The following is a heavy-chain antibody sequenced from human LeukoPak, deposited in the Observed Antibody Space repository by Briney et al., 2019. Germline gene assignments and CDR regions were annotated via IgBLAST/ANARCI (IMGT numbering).Heavy chain of an antibody. CDR2: IYTSGST. CDR3: ARDPHSSSWFDY. J-gene: IGHJ4*02. V-gene: IGHV4-4*07. CDR1: GGSISSYY. Sequence: SATLSLTCTVAGGSISSYYWCCIRQPAGKGLEWIGRIYTSGSTNYNPSLKSRVTMSVDTSKNQFSLKLSSVTAADTAVYYCARDPHSSSWFDYWGQGTLVTVSS. D-gene: IGHD6-13*01.